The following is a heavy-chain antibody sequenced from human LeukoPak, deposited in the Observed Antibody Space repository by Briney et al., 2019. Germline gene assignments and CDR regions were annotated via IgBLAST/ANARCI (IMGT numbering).Heavy chain of an antibody. V-gene: IGHV1-8*01. Sequence: ASVKVSCKASGYTFTSYDINWVRQATGQGLEWMGWMNPNSGNTGHAQKFQGRVTMTRNTSISTAYMELSSLRSEDTAVYYCARGPIGAEWEDAFDIWGQGTMVTVSS. CDR3: ARGPIGAEWEDAFDI. D-gene: IGHD3-16*01. CDR1: GYTFTSYD. CDR2: MNPNSGNT. J-gene: IGHJ3*02.